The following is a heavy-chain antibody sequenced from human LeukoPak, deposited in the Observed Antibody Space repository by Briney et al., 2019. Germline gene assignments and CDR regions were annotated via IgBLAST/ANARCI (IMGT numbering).Heavy chain of an antibody. Sequence: PGGSLRLSCSASGFTFSSYAMHWVRQAPGKGLEYVSAISSNGGSTYYADSVKGRFTISRDNSRNTLYLQMSSLRAEDTAVYYCVKDLFGGYCSGGSCYRYDYWGQGTLVTVSS. D-gene: IGHD2-15*01. J-gene: IGHJ4*02. V-gene: IGHV3-64D*09. CDR1: GFTFSSYA. CDR3: VKDLFGGYCSGGSCYRYDY. CDR2: ISSNGGST.